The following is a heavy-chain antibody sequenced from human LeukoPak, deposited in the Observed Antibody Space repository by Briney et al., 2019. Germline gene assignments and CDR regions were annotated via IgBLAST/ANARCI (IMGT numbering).Heavy chain of an antibody. V-gene: IGHV4-34*01. D-gene: IGHD3-22*01. J-gene: IGHJ4*02. CDR2: INHSGST. CDR1: GGSFSGYY. CDR3: ARHPITMIVVVITYFDY. Sequence: SETLSLTCAVYGGSFSGYYWSWIRQPPGKGLEWIGEINHSGSTNYNPSLKSRVTISVDTSKNQFSLKLSSVTAADTAVYYCARHPITMIVVVITYFDYWGQGTLVTVSS.